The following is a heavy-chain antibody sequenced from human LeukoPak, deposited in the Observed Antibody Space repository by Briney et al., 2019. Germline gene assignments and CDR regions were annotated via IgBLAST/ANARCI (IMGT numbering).Heavy chain of an antibody. J-gene: IGHJ4*02. Sequence: PGGSLRLSCAASGFTFDDYAMHWVRQAPGKGLEWVSLISGDGGSTYYADSVKGRFTISRHNSKNTLYLQMNSLRAEDTAVYYCAGVGSGWYDFDYWGQGTLVTVSS. CDR2: ISGDGGST. V-gene: IGHV3-43*02. D-gene: IGHD6-19*01. CDR3: AGVGSGWYDFDY. CDR1: GFTFDDYA.